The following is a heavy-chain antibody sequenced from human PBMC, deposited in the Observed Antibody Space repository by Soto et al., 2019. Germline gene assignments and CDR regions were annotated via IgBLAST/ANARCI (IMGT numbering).Heavy chain of an antibody. D-gene: IGHD3-3*01. J-gene: IGHJ4*02. V-gene: IGHV4-39*02. CDR1: GCSISSSSYY. Sequence: SETLSLTCTVSGCSISSSSYYWGWIRQPPGKGLEWIGSIYYSGSTYYNPSLKSRVTISVDTSKNHFSLNLTSVTAADTAVYYCARLARSAYDFWNEYLSDYWGQGTLVTVSS. CDR3: ARLARSAYDFWNEYLSDY. CDR2: IYYSGST.